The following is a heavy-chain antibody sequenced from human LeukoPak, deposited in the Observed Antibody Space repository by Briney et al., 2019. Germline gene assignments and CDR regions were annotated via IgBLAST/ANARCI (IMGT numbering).Heavy chain of an antibody. CDR2: ISSCSSYI. CDR3: ARGFSGSYYTKDFDY. D-gene: IGHD3-10*01. CDR1: GFTFSYHS. V-gene: IGHV3-21*01. Sequence: KPGGSLRLSCAASGFTFSYHSMNWVRQAPGKGLEWVSSISSCSSYIYYADSVKGRFTISRDNAKNSLYLQMNSLRAEDTAIYYCARGFSGSYYTKDFDYWGQGALVTVSS. J-gene: IGHJ4*02.